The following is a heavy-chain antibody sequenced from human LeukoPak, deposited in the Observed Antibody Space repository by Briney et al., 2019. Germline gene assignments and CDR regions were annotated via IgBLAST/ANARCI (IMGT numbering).Heavy chain of an antibody. CDR1: GFTFSANA. CDR2: ISGGVEAT. V-gene: IGHV3-23*01. Sequence: GGSLRLSCAASGFTFSANAMTWVRQTPGKGLEWVSTISGGVEATWYADPVKGRFTISRDNSKSTVYLQMNSLRAEDTAVYYCAKDGGVSHYYYYMDVWGKGTAVTVSS. CDR3: AKDGGVSHYYYYMDV. D-gene: IGHD3-16*01. J-gene: IGHJ6*03.